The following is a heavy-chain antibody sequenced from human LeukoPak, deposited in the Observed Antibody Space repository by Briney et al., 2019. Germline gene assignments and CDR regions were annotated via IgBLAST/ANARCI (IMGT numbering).Heavy chain of an antibody. CDR1: GGSISSGGYY. J-gene: IGHJ3*02. CDR3: AGDGGVVREDKAFDI. CDR2: IYYSGST. Sequence: PSETLSLTCTVSGGSISSGGYYWSWLRQHPGXXXXXXXXIYYSGSTYYNPSLKSRVTISVDTSKNQFSLKLSSVTAADTAVYYCAGDGGVVREDKAFDIWGQGTMVTVSS. V-gene: IGHV4-31*03. D-gene: IGHD3-10*01.